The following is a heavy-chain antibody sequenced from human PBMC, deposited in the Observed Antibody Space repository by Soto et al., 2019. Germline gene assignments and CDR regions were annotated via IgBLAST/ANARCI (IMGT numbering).Heavy chain of an antibody. J-gene: IGHJ6*02. CDR1: GGSISSSSYY. V-gene: IGHV4-39*01. D-gene: IGHD3-22*01. CDR3: ARRLYYDSSGLEGGGMDV. Sequence: QLQLQESGPGLVKPSETLSLTCTVSGGSISSSSYYWGWIRQPPGKGLEWIGSIYYSGSTYYNPSLKSRVTISVDTSKNQFSLKLSSVTAADTAVYYCARRLYYDSSGLEGGGMDVWGQGTTVTVSS. CDR2: IYYSGST.